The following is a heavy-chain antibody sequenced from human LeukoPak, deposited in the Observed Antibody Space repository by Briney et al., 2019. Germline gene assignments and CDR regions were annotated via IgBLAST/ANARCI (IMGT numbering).Heavy chain of an antibody. D-gene: IGHD6-19*01. CDR1: GFTFEDYG. Sequence: GGSLRLSCAASGFTFEDYGMHWVRQAPGKGLEWVSILSGDGGTTLYADSVKGRFTISRDNSKNSLYQEMNSLRTDDTAFYYCAKGIAVAGFHFDYWGHGTLVIVSS. CDR3: AKGIAVAGFHFDY. CDR2: LSGDGGTT. J-gene: IGHJ4*01. V-gene: IGHV3-43*02.